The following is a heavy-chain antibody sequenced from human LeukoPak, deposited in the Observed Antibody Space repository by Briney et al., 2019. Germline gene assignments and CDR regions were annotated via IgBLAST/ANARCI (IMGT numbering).Heavy chain of an antibody. J-gene: IGHJ4*02. D-gene: IGHD6-13*01. CDR3: AKDMGDRVSSWYLIGIDY. CDR2: ISYDGSNK. V-gene: IGHV3-30*18. Sequence: GGSLRLSCAASGFTFSSYAMSWVRQAPGKGLEWVAVISYDGSNKYYADSVKGRFTISRDNSKNTLYLQMNSLRAEDTAVYYCAKDMGDRVSSWYLIGIDYWGQGTLVTVSS. CDR1: GFTFSSYA.